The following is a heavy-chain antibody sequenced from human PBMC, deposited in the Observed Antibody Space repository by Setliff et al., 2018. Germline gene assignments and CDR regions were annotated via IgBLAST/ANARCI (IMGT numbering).Heavy chain of an antibody. Sequence: GASVKVSCKASGGAFSNYGITWVRQAPGQGLEWMGGIIPIFGTTTYAQKFQGRVKITADESTSTAYMELSSLRSEDTAVYYCARLYYDSSGYHFWYFDLWGRGTLVTVSS. V-gene: IGHV1-69*13. D-gene: IGHD3-22*01. CDR3: ARLYYDSSGYHFWYFDL. CDR1: GGAFSNYG. CDR2: IIPIFGTT. J-gene: IGHJ2*01.